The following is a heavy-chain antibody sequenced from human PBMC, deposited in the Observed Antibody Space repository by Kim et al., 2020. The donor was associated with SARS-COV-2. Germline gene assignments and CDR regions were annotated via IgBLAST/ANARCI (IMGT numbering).Heavy chain of an antibody. D-gene: IGHD4-4*01. Sequence: GGSLRLSCAASGFTFSSYAMHWVRQAPGKGLEWVAVISYDGSNKYYADSVKGRFTISRDNSKNTLYLQMNSLRAEDTAVYYCARDYSNYAHYYGMDVWGQGTTVTVSS. CDR3: ARDYSNYAHYYGMDV. CDR1: GFTFSSYA. V-gene: IGHV3-30-3*01. J-gene: IGHJ6*02. CDR2: ISYDGSNK.